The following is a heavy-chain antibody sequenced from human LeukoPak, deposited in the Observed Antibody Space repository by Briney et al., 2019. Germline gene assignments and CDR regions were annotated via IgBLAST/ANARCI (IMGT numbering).Heavy chain of an antibody. Sequence: GGSLRLSCAASGFTFSRYWMHWVRQVPGKVLVWISRINTDGSSTNYADSVKGRFTISRDNAKNTLCLQMNSLRAEDTAVYYCAKDYYGSGSIFDYWGQGTLVTVSS. CDR3: AKDYYGSGSIFDY. J-gene: IGHJ4*02. CDR1: GFTFSRYW. CDR2: INTDGSST. V-gene: IGHV3-74*01. D-gene: IGHD3-10*01.